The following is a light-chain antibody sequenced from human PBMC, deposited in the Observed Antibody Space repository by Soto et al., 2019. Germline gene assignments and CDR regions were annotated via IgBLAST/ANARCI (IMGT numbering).Light chain of an antibody. V-gene: IGKV1-5*01. CDR2: DAS. CDR3: QQYETFSGT. J-gene: IGKJ1*01. CDR1: QSVSGW. Sequence: DIHMTQSPSSLSGTLGDRVTVTLRASQSVSGWLAWYQQKPGEAPKLLIYDASALPRGVPSRFSGSGSGTKFTLTIASLQPDDFATYYCQQYETFSGTFGPGTKVDIK.